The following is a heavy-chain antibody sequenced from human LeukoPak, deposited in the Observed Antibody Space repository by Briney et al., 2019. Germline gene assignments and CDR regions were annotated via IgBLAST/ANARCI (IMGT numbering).Heavy chain of an antibody. D-gene: IGHD6-13*01. V-gene: IGHV4-59*01. J-gene: IGHJ4*02. Sequence: SETLSLTCTVSGGSIRVYFWTWIRQPPAKALEWIGYIYYSGSTNYNPSLKSRVTIAVDTSKNQFSLRLSSVTAADTAVYYCAMAYSSSWYYFDYWGQGTLVTVSS. CDR3: AMAYSSSWYYFDY. CDR1: GGSIRVYF. CDR2: IYYSGST.